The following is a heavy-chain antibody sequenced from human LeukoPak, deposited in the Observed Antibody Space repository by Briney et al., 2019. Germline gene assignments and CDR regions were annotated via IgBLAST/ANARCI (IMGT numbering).Heavy chain of an antibody. V-gene: IGHV3-11*04. D-gene: IGHD3-10*01. CDR2: ISSSGSTI. Sequence: GGSLRLSCAASGFTFSDYYMGWIRQAPGKGLEWVSYISSSGSTIYYADSVKGRFTISRDNAKNSLYLQMNSLRAEDTAVYYCASEVPSRSGSYYIWGQGTLVTVSS. CDR1: GFTFSDYY. CDR3: ASEVPSRSGSYYI. J-gene: IGHJ4*02.